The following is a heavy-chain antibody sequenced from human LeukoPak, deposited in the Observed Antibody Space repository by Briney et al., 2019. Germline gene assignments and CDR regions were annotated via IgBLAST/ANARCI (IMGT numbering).Heavy chain of an antibody. D-gene: IGHD3-9*01. CDR2: INSDGSST. Sequence: GGSLRLSCAASGFTFSSYWMHWVRQAPGKGLVWVSRINSDGSSTSYADSVKGRFTISRDNAKNTLYLQMNSLRVEDTAVYYCARDKRYFDWLPPYGMDVWGQGTTVTVSS. CDR3: ARDKRYFDWLPPYGMDV. V-gene: IGHV3-74*01. J-gene: IGHJ6*02. CDR1: GFTFSSYW.